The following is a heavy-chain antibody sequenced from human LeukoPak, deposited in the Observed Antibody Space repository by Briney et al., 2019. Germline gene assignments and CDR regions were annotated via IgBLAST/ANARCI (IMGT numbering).Heavy chain of an antibody. CDR2: IKQDGSET. J-gene: IGHJ4*02. CDR1: GFTFSSNW. CDR3: AKYTGYYFDY. V-gene: IGHV3-7*01. D-gene: IGHD2-2*02. Sequence: PGGSLRLSCAASGFTFSSNWTSWVRQAPGKGLEWLAKIKQDGSETCHMDSVKGRFTISRDNAKNSLYLQMNSLRAEDTAVYYCAKYTGYYFDYWGQGILVTVPS.